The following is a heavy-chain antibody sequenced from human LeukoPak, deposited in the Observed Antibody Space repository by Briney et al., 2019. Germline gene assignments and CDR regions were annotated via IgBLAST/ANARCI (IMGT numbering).Heavy chain of an antibody. CDR2: INPNSGGT. Sequence: ASVKVSCKASGYTFTGYYIHWVRQAPGQGLEWMGWINPNSGGTTYAQKFQVWVTMTRDTSISTAYMELSRLRSDDTAVYFCARALPSGDYYGMDVWGQGTTVTVSS. V-gene: IGHV1-2*04. CDR1: GYTFTGYY. CDR3: ARALPSGDYYGMDV. J-gene: IGHJ6*02.